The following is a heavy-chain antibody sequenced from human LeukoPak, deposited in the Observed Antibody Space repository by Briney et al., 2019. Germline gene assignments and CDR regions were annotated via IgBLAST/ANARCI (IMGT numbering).Heavy chain of an antibody. J-gene: IGHJ6*02. CDR2: IKQDGSER. D-gene: IGHD5-24*01. V-gene: IGHV3-7*01. CDR1: GFTFSAHW. Sequence: PGGSLRLSCAASGFTFSAHWMFWVRQTPGKGLEWVANIKQDGSERYYVDSVKGRFTISRDNAENSLYLQMNSLRAEDTAVYYCAAYNLPPDAMGLWGQGTTVTVSS. CDR3: AAYNLPPDAMGL.